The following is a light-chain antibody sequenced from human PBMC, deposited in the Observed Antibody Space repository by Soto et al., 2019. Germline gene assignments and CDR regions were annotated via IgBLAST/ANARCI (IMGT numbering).Light chain of an antibody. CDR1: SSDIGVYDY. CDR2: DVT. J-gene: IGLJ2*01. V-gene: IGLV2-8*01. Sequence: QSALTQPPSASGSPGQSVTISCTGTSSDIGVYDYVSWYQRHPGKAPKLVIYDVTKRPSGVPDRFSGPKSGNTASLTVSGLQAEDEADYFCGSYAGTKNFVVFGGGTQLTVL. CDR3: GSYAGTKNFVV.